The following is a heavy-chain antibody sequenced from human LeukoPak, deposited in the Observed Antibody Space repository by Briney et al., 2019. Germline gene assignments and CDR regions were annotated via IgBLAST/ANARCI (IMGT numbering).Heavy chain of an antibody. CDR2: IIPMFGTA. Sequence: GASVKVSCKASGGTLRNYAINWVRQAPGQGLEWMGGIIPMFGTANYAQKFQGRVTITADKSTGTVYMELRSLTSEDTAVYYCARAHDSSGYYYYFDYWGQGTLVTVSS. CDR1: GGTLRNYA. D-gene: IGHD3-22*01. V-gene: IGHV1-69*06. J-gene: IGHJ4*02. CDR3: ARAHDSSGYYYYFDY.